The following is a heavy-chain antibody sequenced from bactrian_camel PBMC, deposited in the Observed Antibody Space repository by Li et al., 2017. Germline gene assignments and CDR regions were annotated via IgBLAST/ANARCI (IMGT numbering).Heavy chain of an antibody. CDR3: AVLSQFNHCRGVVVGIWQQYAS. J-gene: IGHJ4*01. V-gene: IGHV3S55*01. Sequence: HVQLVESGGGSVQAGGSLRLSCVTSAITYGNYMGWFRQAPGKEREAVAAINRVDTTFYAGSVKGRFTISRDNAKKTLYLQMNDLKPEDTAMYYCAVLSQFNHCRGVVVGIWQQYASWGQGTQVTVS. D-gene: IGHD6*01. CDR1: AITYGNY. CDR2: INRVDTT.